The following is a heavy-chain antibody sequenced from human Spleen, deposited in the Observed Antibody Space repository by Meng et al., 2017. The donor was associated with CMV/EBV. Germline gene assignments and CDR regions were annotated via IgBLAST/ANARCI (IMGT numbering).Heavy chain of an antibody. V-gene: IGHV4-4*02. CDR3: ARDPYATGWAG. Sequence: QVQVQESGPGLVQPSGTLSLTCAVSGGSISISTWWSWVRQPPGKGLEWIEEIYHSGGTNYNPSLRGRVTISLDKSKNQFSLTLRSVTAADTAVYYCARDPYATGWAGWGQGTLVTVSS. CDR2: IYHSGGT. CDR1: GGSISISTW. J-gene: IGHJ4*02. D-gene: IGHD6-19*01.